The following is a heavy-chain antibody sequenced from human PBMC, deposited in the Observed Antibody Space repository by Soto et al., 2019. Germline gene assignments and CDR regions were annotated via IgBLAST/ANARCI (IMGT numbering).Heavy chain of an antibody. J-gene: IGHJ4*02. CDR3: ARGSIWLDYDSSGHHPFPPDY. D-gene: IGHD3-22*01. Sequence: ASVKVSCKASGYTFTSYGISWVRQAPGQGLEWMGRISAYNGNTNYAQKLQGRVTMTTDTSTSTAYMELRSLRSDDTAVYYCARGSIWLDYDSSGHHPFPPDYWGQGTLVTVSS. CDR2: ISAYNGNT. CDR1: GYTFTSYG. V-gene: IGHV1-18*01.